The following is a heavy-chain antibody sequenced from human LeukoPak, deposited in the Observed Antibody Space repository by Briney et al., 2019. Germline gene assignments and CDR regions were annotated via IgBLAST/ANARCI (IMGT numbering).Heavy chain of an antibody. CDR2: INAGNGNT. Sequence: GASVKVSCKASGYTFTSYAMHWVRQAPGQRLEWMGWINAGNGNTKYSQKFQGRVTITRDTSASTGYMELSSLRSEDTAVYYCARIGITMVRGVMNWFDPWGQGTLVTVSS. D-gene: IGHD3-10*01. V-gene: IGHV1-3*01. J-gene: IGHJ5*02. CDR1: GYTFTSYA. CDR3: ARIGITMVRGVMNWFDP.